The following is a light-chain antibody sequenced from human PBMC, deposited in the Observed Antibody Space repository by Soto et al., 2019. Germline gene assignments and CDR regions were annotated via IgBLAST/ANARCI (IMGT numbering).Light chain of an antibody. J-gene: IGKJ3*01. CDR1: QGISNY. CDR3: QQLNNYSRT. V-gene: IGKV1-9*01. Sequence: IQLTQSPSSLSATVGDRVTITCRASQGISNYLVWYQQKPGKAPNLLIYGASTLQSGVPSRFSGSGSGTDCTLTIDSLQPEDVATYYCQQLNNYSRTFGPGTKVDI. CDR2: GAS.